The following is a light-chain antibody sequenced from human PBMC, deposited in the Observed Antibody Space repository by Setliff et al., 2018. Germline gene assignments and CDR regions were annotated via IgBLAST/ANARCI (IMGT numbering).Light chain of an antibody. CDR1: SSDIGAFDL. CDR2: EVS. Sequence: QSALTQPASVSGSPGQSITISCTGSSSDIGAFDLVSWCQHYPGKAPKLMISEVSKRPSGVSDRFSGSKSGNTASLTISGLQAEDEADYFCCSSAGRTALVFGGGTK. J-gene: IGLJ2*01. V-gene: IGLV2-23*02. CDR3: CSSAGRTALV.